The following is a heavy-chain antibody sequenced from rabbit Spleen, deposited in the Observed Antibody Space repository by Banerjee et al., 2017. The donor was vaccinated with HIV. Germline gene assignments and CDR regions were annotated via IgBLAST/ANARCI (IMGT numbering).Heavy chain of an antibody. CDR1: GVSFSSTYY. CDR3: ARAYSGSDDYPYYFNL. CDR2: IYGGSSGDS. D-gene: IGHD1-1*01. J-gene: IGHJ4*01. V-gene: IGHV1S40*01. Sequence: QSSEESGGDLVKPGASLTLTCTASGVSFSSTYYMCWVRQAPGKGLEWIACIYGGSSGDSHYASWAKGRFTISKTSSTTVTLQMTSLTAADTATYFCARAYSGSDDYPYYFNLWGQGTLVTV.